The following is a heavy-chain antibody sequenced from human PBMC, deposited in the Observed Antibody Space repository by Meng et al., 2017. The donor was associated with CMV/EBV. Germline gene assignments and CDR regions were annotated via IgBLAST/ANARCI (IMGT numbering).Heavy chain of an antibody. V-gene: IGHV3-7*01. CDR3: ARERGRMIVVARGFDAFDI. J-gene: IGHJ3*02. CDR1: GFTFSSYW. CDR2: IKQDGSEK. D-gene: IGHD3-22*01. Sequence: GGSLRLSCAASGFTFSSYWMSWVRQAPGKGLEWVANIKQDGSEKYYGDSVKGRFTISRDNAKNSLYLQMNSLRVEDTAVYYCARERGRMIVVARGFDAFDIWGQGTMVTVSS.